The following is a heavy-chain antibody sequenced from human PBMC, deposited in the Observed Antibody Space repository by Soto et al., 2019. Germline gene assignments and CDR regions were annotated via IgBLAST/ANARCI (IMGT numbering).Heavy chain of an antibody. CDR3: ARGDTPMITGMDSFDI. Sequence: LRLSCAASGFTFSRYWMNWVRQAPGKGLEWVANIKQDGTEKNYVDSVKGRFTISRDNARKSLNLQMDSLRAEDTAVYFCARGDTPMITGMDSFDIWGKGTMVTVSS. J-gene: IGHJ3*02. CDR2: IKQDGTEK. CDR1: GFTFSRYW. D-gene: IGHD5-18*01. V-gene: IGHV3-7*01.